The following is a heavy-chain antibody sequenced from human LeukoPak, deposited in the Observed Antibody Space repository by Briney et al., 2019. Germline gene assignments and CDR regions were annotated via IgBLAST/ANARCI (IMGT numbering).Heavy chain of an antibody. J-gene: IGHJ3*02. V-gene: IGHV1-18*01. CDR3: ARGALKWELLLAFDI. CDR1: GYTFTSYG. Sequence: ASVKVSCKASGYTFTSYGISWVRQAPGQGLEWMGWISAYNGNTNYAQKFQGRVTITADKSTSTAYMELSSLRSEDTAVYYCARGALKWELLLAFDIWGQGTMVTVSS. CDR2: ISAYNGNT. D-gene: IGHD1-26*01.